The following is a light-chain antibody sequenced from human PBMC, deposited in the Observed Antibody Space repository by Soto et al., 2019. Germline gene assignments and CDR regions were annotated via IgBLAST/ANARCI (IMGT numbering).Light chain of an antibody. CDR1: SSNIGAGQD. J-gene: IGLJ1*01. CDR2: DSN. Sequence: QSVLTKPPSVSGAPGQRVTISCTGTSSNIGAGQDVHWYRQLPGAAPKFLISDSNNRASGVPDRFSVSKSGASASLAITGLRAEDEGDYFCQSYGTSLSGLYVFGTGTEVTVL. CDR3: QSYGTSLSGLYV. V-gene: IGLV1-40*01.